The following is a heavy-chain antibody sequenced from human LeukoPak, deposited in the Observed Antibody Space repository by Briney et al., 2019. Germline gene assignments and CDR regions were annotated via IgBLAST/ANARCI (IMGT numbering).Heavy chain of an antibody. CDR3: AREKRWELHFDY. D-gene: IGHD1-26*01. J-gene: IGHJ4*02. V-gene: IGHV3-30-3*01. CDR1: GFTFSTYG. CDR2: ISYDGSNK. Sequence: GGSQRLSCAASGFTFSTYGMHWVRQAPGKGLEWVAAISYDGSNKYYADSVKGRFTISRDNSKNTLYLQMNSLRAEDTAVYYCAREKRWELHFDYWGQGTLVTVSS.